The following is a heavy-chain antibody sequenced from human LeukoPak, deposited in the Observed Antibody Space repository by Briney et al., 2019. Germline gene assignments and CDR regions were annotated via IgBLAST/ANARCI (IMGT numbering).Heavy chain of an antibody. CDR2: MNPNSGNT. J-gene: IGHJ4*02. CDR3: AREPGRYFDWLLSGGTDY. V-gene: IGHV1-8*01. Sequence: ASVKVSCKASGYTFTSYDINWVRQATGQGLEWMGWMNPNSGNTGYAQKFQGRVTMTRNTSISTAYMELSSLRSEDTAVYYCAREPGRYFDWLLSGGTDYWGQGTLVTVSP. D-gene: IGHD3-9*01. CDR1: GYTFTSYD.